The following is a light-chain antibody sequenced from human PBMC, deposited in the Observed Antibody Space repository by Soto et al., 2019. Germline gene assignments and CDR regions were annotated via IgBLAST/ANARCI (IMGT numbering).Light chain of an antibody. V-gene: IGLV2-14*01. CDR1: SSDVGDYNY. CDR3: SSYTSSSTRV. CDR2: DVS. Sequence: QSALTKPASVSGSPGQSITISCTGTSSDVGDYNYVSWYQQHQGKAPKLMIFDVSNRPSGVSNRFSGSKSGNTASLTISGLQAEDEADYYCSSYTSSSTRVFGTGTKLTVL. J-gene: IGLJ1*01.